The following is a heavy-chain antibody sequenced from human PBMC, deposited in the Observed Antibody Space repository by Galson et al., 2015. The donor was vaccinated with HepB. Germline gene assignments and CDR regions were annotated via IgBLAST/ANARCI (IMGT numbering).Heavy chain of an antibody. CDR1: GDSVSSNSAG. D-gene: IGHD5-18*01. V-gene: IGHV6-1*01. CDR2: TYYRSQWYN. CDR3: ARDGDRYSFDY. J-gene: IGHJ4*02. Sequence: CAISGDSVSSNSAGWNWIRQSPSRGLEWLGRTYYRSQWYNDYAVSVESRIIIHPDTSKNQFSLQLNSVTPEDTAVYYCARDGDRYSFDYWGQGTLVTVSS.